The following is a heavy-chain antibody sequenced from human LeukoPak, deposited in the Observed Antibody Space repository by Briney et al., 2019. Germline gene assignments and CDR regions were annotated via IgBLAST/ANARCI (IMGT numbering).Heavy chain of an antibody. D-gene: IGHD3-22*01. CDR2: IRYDGTNK. Sequence: GGSLRPSCAASGFTFSSYGMHWVRQAPGKGLEWVAFIRYDGTNKYYADSVKGRFAISRDNSKNTLDLQMNSLRVEDTAVYYCAKYYRESSGASPLDYWGQGTRVTVSS. V-gene: IGHV3-30*02. J-gene: IGHJ4*02. CDR3: AKYYRESSGASPLDY. CDR1: GFTFSSYG.